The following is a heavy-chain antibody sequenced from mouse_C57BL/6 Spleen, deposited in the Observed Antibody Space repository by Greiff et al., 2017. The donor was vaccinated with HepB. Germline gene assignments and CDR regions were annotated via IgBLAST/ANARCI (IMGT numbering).Heavy chain of an antibody. CDR1: GYTFTSYW. V-gene: IGHV1-64*01. J-gene: IGHJ2*01. Sequence: QVQLQQSGAELVKPGASVKLSCKASGYTFTSYWMHWVKQRPGQGLEWIGMIHPNSGSTNYNEKFKSKATLTVDKSSSTAYMQLSSLTSEDSAVYYCARGGYYYGSSVDYWGQGTTLTVSS. CDR2: IHPNSGST. D-gene: IGHD1-1*01. CDR3: ARGGYYYGSSVDY.